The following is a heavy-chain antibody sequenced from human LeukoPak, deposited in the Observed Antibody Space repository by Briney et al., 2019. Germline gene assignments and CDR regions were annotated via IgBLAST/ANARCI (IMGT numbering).Heavy chain of an antibody. CDR2: ISGDGGSK. Sequence: GGSLRLSCAASGFTFDDHVMQWVRQAPGKGLQWVSLISGDGGSKYYSDSVQGRFTISRDNSKNFLYLQMNSLRTEDTGFYYCARDMRVGPTIPVAALNDYWGQGTLVTVSS. J-gene: IGHJ4*02. CDR3: ARDMRVGPTIPVAALNDY. CDR1: GFTFDDHV. D-gene: IGHD6-19*01. V-gene: IGHV3-43*02.